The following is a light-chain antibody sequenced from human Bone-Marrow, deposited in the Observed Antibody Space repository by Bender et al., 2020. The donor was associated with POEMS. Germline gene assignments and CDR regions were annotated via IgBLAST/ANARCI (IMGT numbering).Light chain of an antibody. CDR2: GDS. J-gene: IGLJ3*02. Sequence: QSVLTQPPSVSGAPGQTVTISCTGSSSNIGAGYDVHWYKQLPGTAPKLLIFGDSSRPSGVPDRFSGSKSGTSASLAITGLQAQDEGDYYCQSYDSDLNGWVFGGGTKLTVL. CDR3: QSYDSDLNGWV. V-gene: IGLV1-40*01. CDR1: SSNIGAGYD.